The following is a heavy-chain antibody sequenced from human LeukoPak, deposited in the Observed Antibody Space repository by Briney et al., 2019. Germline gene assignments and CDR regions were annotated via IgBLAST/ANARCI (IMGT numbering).Heavy chain of an antibody. CDR3: ARGPENAGNWFDP. J-gene: IGHJ5*02. D-gene: IGHD1-1*01. CDR1: GFTVSSNY. V-gene: IGHV3-66*01. Sequence: GGSLRLSCAASGFTVSSNYMSWVRQAPGKGLEWVSVIYSGGSTYYADSVKGRFTISRDNSKNTLYLQMNSLRAEDTAVYYCARGPENAGNWFDPWGQGTLVTVSS. CDR2: IYSGGST.